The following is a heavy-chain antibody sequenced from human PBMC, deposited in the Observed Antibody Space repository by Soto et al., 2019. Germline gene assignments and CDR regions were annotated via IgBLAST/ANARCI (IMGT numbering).Heavy chain of an antibody. CDR2: IYPGDSDT. CDR3: ARSVLLWFGELLSNWFDP. V-gene: IGHV5-51*01. CDR1: GYSFTSYW. Sequence: EVQLVQSGAEVKKPGESLKISCKGSGYSFTSYWIGWVRQMPGEGLEWMGIIYPGDSDTRYSPSFQGQVTISADKSISTAYLQWSSLKASDTAMYYCARSVLLWFGELLSNWFDPWGQGTLVTVSS. J-gene: IGHJ5*02. D-gene: IGHD3-10*01.